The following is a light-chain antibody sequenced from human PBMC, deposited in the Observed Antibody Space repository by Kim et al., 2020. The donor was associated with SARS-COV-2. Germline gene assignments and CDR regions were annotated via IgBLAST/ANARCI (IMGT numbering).Light chain of an antibody. Sequence: QSALTQPRSVSGSPGQSVTISCTGTSSDVGGYNYVSWYQQHPGKAPKLMIYDVSKRPSGVPDRFSGSKSGNTASLTISGLQAEDVADYYCCSYAGSYRGVFGTGTKVTVL. CDR3: CSYAGSYRGV. J-gene: IGLJ1*01. V-gene: IGLV2-11*01. CDR2: DVS. CDR1: SSDVGGYNY.